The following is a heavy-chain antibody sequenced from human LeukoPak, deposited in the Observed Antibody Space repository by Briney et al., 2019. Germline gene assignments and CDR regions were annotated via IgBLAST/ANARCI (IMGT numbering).Heavy chain of an antibody. D-gene: IGHD6-19*01. CDR3: AKDYLIAVAGTFEY. CDR2: ISYDGSNK. Sequence: PGRSLRLSCAASGFTFSSYGMHWVRQAPGKGLEWVAVISYDGSNKYYADSVKGRFTISRDNSKNTLYLQMNSLRAEDTAVYYCAKDYLIAVAGTFEYWGQGTLDTVSS. CDR1: GFTFSSYG. V-gene: IGHV3-30*18. J-gene: IGHJ4*02.